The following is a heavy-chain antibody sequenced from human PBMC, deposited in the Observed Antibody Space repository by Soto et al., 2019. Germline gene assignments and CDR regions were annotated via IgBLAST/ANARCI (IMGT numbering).Heavy chain of an antibody. Sequence: PGGSLRLSCAASGFTFSSYAMHWVRQAPGKGLECVAVISYDGSNKYYADSVKGRFTISRDNSKTTLYLQMNSLRAEDTAVYYCARTLYIAVAGTDNPLFDYWGQGTLVTVSS. V-gene: IGHV3-30-3*01. CDR1: GFTFSSYA. D-gene: IGHD6-19*01. J-gene: IGHJ4*02. CDR3: ARTLYIAVAGTDNPLFDY. CDR2: ISYDGSNK.